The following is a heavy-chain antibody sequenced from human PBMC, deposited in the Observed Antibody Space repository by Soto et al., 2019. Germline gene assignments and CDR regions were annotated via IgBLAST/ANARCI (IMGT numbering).Heavy chain of an antibody. CDR2: IYYSGGT. Sequence: QVQLQESGPGLVKPSETLSLTCTVSGGSISSYYWSWIRQPPGKGLEWIGYIYYSGGTNYNPSLKSRVTISVATSKSQFSLKLSSVTAAEPAVYYCARRYGDYFDFWGQGTLVTVSS. J-gene: IGHJ4*02. V-gene: IGHV4-59*08. CDR3: ARRYGDYFDF. CDR1: GGSISSYY. D-gene: IGHD4-17*01.